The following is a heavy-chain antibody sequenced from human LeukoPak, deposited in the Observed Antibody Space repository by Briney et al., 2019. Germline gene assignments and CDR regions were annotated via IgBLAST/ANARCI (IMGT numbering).Heavy chain of an antibody. CDR1: GFTFSSW. V-gene: IGHV3-7*01. D-gene: IGHD5-24*01. CDR2: IKQDGSEE. CDR3: ARDLAVEMPTLDTYWYFDL. Sequence: PGGSLRLSCAASGFTFSSWMTWVRQAPGKGLEWVANIKQDGSEEQYADSVKGRFTISRDNAKNSPYLQMNSLRAEDTAVYYCARDLAVEMPTLDTYWYFDLWGRGTLVTVSS. J-gene: IGHJ2*01.